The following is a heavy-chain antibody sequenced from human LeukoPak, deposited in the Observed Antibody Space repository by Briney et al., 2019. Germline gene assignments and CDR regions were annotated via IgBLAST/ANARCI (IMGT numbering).Heavy chain of an antibody. D-gene: IGHD5-12*01. CDR2: VSIGGGEK. CDR3: ANPQSRGYDYLDY. Sequence: GGSLRLSCVGSRFTFSNYGMHWVRQAPGKGLEWVAVVSIGGGEKHYADSVRGRFTISRDNSKNMLYLQMNSLRVEDTAVYYCANPQSRGYDYLDYWGQGTLVSVSS. J-gene: IGHJ4*02. V-gene: IGHV3-30*18. CDR1: RFTFSNYG.